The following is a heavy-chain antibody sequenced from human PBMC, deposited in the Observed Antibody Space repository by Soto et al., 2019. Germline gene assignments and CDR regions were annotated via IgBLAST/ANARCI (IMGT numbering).Heavy chain of an antibody. Sequence: QGQLVESGGGVVQPGRSLRLSCVASGFDFKTYGMHWVRQAPGKGLEWVAVIGFDGTNIHYSDSVRGRFSISRDNSENTVSLQMNRLRVEDTALYYCVRTACVINNCSYRGVRWGQGTLGTV. V-gene: IGHV3-33*01. D-gene: IGHD1-20*01. J-gene: IGHJ4*02. CDR2: IGFDGTNI. CDR1: GFDFKTYG. CDR3: VRTACVINNCSYRGVR.